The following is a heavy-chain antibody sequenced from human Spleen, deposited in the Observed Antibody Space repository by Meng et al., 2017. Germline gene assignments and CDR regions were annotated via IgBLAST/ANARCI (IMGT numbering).Heavy chain of an antibody. CDR3: AGHIDY. CDR2: SRNKARSYAT. V-gene: IGHV3-72*01. CDR1: GFTFSNYW. J-gene: IGHJ4*02. Sequence: GESLKISCAASGFTFSNYWMTWVRQAPGKGLEWVGRSRNKARSYATEYAASVKGRFTVSRDDSKNSLYLQMNSLETEDTAMYYCAGHIDYWGQGTLVTVSS.